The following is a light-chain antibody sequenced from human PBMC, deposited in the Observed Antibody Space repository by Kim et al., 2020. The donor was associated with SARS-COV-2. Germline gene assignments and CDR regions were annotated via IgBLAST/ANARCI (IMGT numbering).Light chain of an antibody. J-gene: IGLJ3*02. CDR1: TSTIRNNG. V-gene: IGLV1-36*01. CDR3: AAWDDRLNAWV. CDR2: YDD. Sequence: QSVTISCSGSTSTIRNNGVNWYQQLPGKAPRLLIYYDDIKPSGVSDRFSGSKSGTSASLAISGLQSGDEADYYCAAWDDRLNAWVFGGGTKLTVL.